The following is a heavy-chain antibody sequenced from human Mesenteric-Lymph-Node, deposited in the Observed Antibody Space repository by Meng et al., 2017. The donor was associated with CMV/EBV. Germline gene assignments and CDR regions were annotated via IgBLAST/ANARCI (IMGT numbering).Heavy chain of an antibody. CDR3: ARGNYYGSGSYYPFDY. Sequence: GTFRSYAISWVRQAPGQGLEWMGGIIPIFGTANYAQKFQGRVTITADKSTSTAYMELSSLRSEDTAVYYCARGNYYGSGSYYPFDYWGQGTLVTVSS. D-gene: IGHD3-10*01. V-gene: IGHV1-69*06. CDR2: IIPIFGTA. J-gene: IGHJ4*02. CDR1: GTFRSYA.